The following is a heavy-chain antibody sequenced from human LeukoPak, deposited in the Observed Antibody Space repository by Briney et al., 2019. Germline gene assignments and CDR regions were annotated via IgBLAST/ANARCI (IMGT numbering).Heavy chain of an antibody. J-gene: IGHJ4*02. CDR1: GGSISSYY. D-gene: IGHD6-13*01. V-gene: IGHV4-4*07. Sequence: PSETLSLTCTVSGGSISSYYWSWIRQPAGKGLEWIGRIYTSGSTNYNPSLKSRVTMSVDTSKNQFSLKLSSVTAVDTAVYYCASGSFKSSWNSWGQGTLVTVSS. CDR3: ASGSFKSSWNS. CDR2: IYTSGST.